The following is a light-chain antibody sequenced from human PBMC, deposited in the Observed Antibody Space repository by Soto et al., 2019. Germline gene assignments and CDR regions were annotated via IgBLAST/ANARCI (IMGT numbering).Light chain of an antibody. Sequence: EIVMTQSPATLSVSPAERATLSCRASQSVSSNLAWYQQKPGQAPRLLIYGASTRAIGIPARFSGSGSGTEFPLTISSLQSEDFAVYYCHQNNSWPRTFGQGTKVEIK. CDR3: HQNNSWPRT. V-gene: IGKV3-15*01. CDR2: GAS. CDR1: QSVSSN. J-gene: IGKJ1*01.